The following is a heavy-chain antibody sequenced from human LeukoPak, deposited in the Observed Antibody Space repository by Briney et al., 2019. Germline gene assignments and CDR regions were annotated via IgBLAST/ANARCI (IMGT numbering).Heavy chain of an antibody. CDR1: GCSISDYY. D-gene: IGHD3-22*01. V-gene: IGHV4-4*08. CDR2: IYTGGRT. Sequence: NTSETLSLTCSVSGCSISDYYWSWVRQPPGKGLEWISYIYTGGRTNYNPSLKTRATISVDTSKNQFSLKLTSATAADTAVYFCASQNSDYYQGRFDSWGQGTLVTVSS. J-gene: IGHJ4*02. CDR3: ASQNSDYYQGRFDS.